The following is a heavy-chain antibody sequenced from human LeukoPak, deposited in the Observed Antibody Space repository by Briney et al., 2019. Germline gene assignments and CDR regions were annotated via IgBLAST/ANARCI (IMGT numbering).Heavy chain of an antibody. D-gene: IGHD6-25*01. J-gene: IGHJ4*02. Sequence: PSETLSLTCTVSGGSIRRSSYYWGWTRQPPGKGLEWIGSIYYSGRSYYKSSLKSRVTMSVDTSKNQFSLKLSSVTAADAAVYYCACTPTIAAHSDRVYFDYWGQGTLVTVSS. V-gene: IGHV4-39*01. CDR1: GGSIRRSSYY. CDR3: ACTPTIAAHSDRVYFDY. CDR2: IYYSGRS.